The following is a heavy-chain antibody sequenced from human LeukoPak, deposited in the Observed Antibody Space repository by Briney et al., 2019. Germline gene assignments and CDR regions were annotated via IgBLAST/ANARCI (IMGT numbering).Heavy chain of an antibody. CDR2: INHSGST. CDR3: ARGWKAQRYYDFWSGYNWFDP. J-gene: IGHJ5*02. V-gene: IGHV4-34*01. CDR1: GGSFSGYY. D-gene: IGHD3-3*01. Sequence: PSETLSLTCAVYGGSFSGYYWSWIRQPPGKGLEWIGEINHSGSTNYNPSLKSRVTISVDTSKNQFSLKLSSVTAADTAVYYCARGWKAQRYYDFWSGYNWFDPWGQGTLVTVSS.